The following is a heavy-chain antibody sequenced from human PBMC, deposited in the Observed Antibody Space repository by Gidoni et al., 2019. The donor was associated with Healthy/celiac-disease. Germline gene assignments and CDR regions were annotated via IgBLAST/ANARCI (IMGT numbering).Heavy chain of an antibody. J-gene: IGHJ4*02. CDR1: GFTYSSCG. CDR2: IWYDGSKK. Sequence: QVELVESGGGVGQRGRSLRIPCAASGFTYSSCGMRWVRQAPGKGLEWVAVIWYDGSKKYYADSVKGRFTISRDNSKNTLYLQMNSLRAEDTAVYYCARGIRWQWLVLSDYWGQGTLVTVSS. V-gene: IGHV3-33*01. CDR3: ARGIRWQWLVLSDY. D-gene: IGHD6-19*01.